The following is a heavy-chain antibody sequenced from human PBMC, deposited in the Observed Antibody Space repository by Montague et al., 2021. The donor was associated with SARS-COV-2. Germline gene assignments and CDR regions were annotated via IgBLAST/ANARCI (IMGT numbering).Heavy chain of an antibody. D-gene: IGHD2-2*01. J-gene: IGHJ4*02. CDR3: ARAPPISAVSSPRRNQFFFDS. CDR2: ISGGGVST. CDR1: GSTFSSSA. V-gene: IGHV3-23*01. Sequence: SLRLSCAASGSTFSSSAMSWVRQAPGKGLEWVSTISGGGVSTYYADSVKGRFTISRDNSKNTLYLQVNSLRAEDTAVYYCARAPPISAVSSPRRNQFFFDSWGQGTLVTVSS.